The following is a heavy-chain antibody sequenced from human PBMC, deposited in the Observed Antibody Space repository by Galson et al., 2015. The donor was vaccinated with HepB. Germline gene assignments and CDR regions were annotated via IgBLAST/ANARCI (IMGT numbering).Heavy chain of an antibody. CDR1: GFIVSSNY. J-gene: IGHJ4*02. D-gene: IGHD5-12*01. CDR3: AKGYSKSWYSGLGY. V-gene: IGHV3-53*01. CDR2: IYNAGDT. Sequence: SLRLSCAASGFIVSSNYISWVRQAPGKGLERVSVIYNAGDTYYADSVKGRFTISRDNSKNTVYLQMNSLRAEDTAMYYCAKGYSKSWYSGLGYWGQGTLVTVSS.